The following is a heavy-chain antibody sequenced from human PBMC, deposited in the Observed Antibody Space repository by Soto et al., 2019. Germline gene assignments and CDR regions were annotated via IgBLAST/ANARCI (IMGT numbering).Heavy chain of an antibody. CDR1: GFTFSSYA. CDR3: ARDLPYYYDSSGSFDY. Sequence: QVQLVESGGGVVQPGRSLRLSCAASGFTFSSYAMHWVRKAPGKGLEWVAVISYDGSNKYYADSVKGRFTISRDNSKNTLYLQMNSLRAEDTAVYYCARDLPYYYDSSGSFDYWGQGTLVTVSS. V-gene: IGHV3-30-3*01. J-gene: IGHJ4*02. D-gene: IGHD3-22*01. CDR2: ISYDGSNK.